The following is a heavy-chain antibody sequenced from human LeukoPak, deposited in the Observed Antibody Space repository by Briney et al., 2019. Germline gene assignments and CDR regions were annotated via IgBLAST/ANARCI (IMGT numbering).Heavy chain of an antibody. J-gene: IGHJ4*02. Sequence: SETLSLTCAVYGGPFSGYYWSWIRQPPGRGLEWIGEINHSGCTNYNPSLKSRVTISVDTSKNQFSLKLSSVTAADTAVYYCARGGYSYGHDYWGQGTLVTVSS. CDR1: GGPFSGYY. V-gene: IGHV4-34*01. D-gene: IGHD5-18*01. CDR2: INHSGCT. CDR3: ARGGYSYGHDY.